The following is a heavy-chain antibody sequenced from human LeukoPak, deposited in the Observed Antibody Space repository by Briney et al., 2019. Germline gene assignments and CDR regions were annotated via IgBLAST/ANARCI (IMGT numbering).Heavy chain of an antibody. CDR1: GFTVSSNY. J-gene: IGHJ4*02. V-gene: IGHV3-53*01. CDR3: ARIVSEMATIYFDY. CDR2: IYSGGST. Sequence: GGSLRLSCAASGFTVSSNYMSWVRQAPGKGLEWVSVIYSGGSTYYADSVKGRFTISRDNSKNTLYLQMNSLRAEDTAVYYCARIVSEMATIYFDYWGQGTLVTVSS. D-gene: IGHD5-24*01.